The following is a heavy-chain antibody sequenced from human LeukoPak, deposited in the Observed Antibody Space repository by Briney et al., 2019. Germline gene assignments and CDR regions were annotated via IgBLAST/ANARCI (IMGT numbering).Heavy chain of an antibody. V-gene: IGHV4-59*08. CDR3: ARHMGLGYSYGYPYFDY. CDR1: GGSISSYY. CDR2: IYYSGST. J-gene: IGHJ4*02. Sequence: SETLSLTCTVSGGSISSYYWSWIRQPPGKGLEWIGYIYYSGSTNYNPSLKSRVTISVDTCKNQFSLKLSSVTAADTAVYYCARHMGLGYSYGYPYFDYWGQGTLVTVSS. D-gene: IGHD5-18*01.